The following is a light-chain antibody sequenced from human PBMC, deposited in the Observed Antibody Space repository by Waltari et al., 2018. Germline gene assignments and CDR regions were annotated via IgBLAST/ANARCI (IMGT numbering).Light chain of an antibody. J-gene: IGKJ1*01. CDR2: DAS. CDR3: QQYNNWPPWT. Sequence: EIVLTPSPGTLFLFPGGRAPPPCRASQSVSSYLAWYQQKPDQAPRLLIYDASNRATGIPARFSGSGSGTDFTLTISSLEPEDFAVYYCQQYNNWPPWTFGQGTKVEIK. CDR1: QSVSSY. V-gene: IGKV3-11*01.